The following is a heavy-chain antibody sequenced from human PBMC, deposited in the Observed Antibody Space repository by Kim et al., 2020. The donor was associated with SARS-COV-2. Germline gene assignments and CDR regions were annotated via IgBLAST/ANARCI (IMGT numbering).Heavy chain of an antibody. D-gene: IGHD4-4*01. CDR3: AKDRWNTATFFEF. Sequence: FADSVKGRFAISRDNSKNTLYLQMNSLRAEDTAVYYCAKDRWNTATFFEFWGQGMLVTVSS. J-gene: IGHJ4*02. V-gene: IGHV3-30*02.